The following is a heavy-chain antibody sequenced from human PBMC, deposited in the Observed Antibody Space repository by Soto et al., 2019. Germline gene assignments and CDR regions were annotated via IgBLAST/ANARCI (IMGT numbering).Heavy chain of an antibody. Sequence: QVQLQESGPGLVKPSGTLSLTCAVSGGSISSSNWWSWVRQPPGKGLEWIGEIYHSGNTNYNPSLKSRVTMAVDKPRNPFSLKLSSVTAADTAVYYCARRWGEGRVDYWGQGTLVTVSS. CDR2: IYHSGNT. CDR3: ARRWGEGRVDY. J-gene: IGHJ4*02. V-gene: IGHV4-4*02. CDR1: GGSISSSNW. D-gene: IGHD3-10*01.